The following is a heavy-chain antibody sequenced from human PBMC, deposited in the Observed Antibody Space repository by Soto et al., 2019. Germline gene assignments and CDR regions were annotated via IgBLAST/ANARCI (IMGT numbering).Heavy chain of an antibody. CDR3: LRRACGAVVWYCDL. D-gene: IGHD2-21*01. Sequence: EVQLLESGGGLVQRGGSLRLSCAASGFIFNNYAMTWVRQAPGKGLEWVARVSGRGGSAYYADSVTGRLTISSNISNNTLYLQMTNVRGEDTAVYYCLRRACGAVVWYCDLLGRGTLVSVFS. CDR1: GFIFNNYA. CDR2: VSGRGGSA. J-gene: IGHJ2*01. V-gene: IGHV3-23*01.